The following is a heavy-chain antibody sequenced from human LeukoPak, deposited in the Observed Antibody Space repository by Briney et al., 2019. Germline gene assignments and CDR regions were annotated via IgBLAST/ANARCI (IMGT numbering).Heavy chain of an antibody. CDR3: ARDCRQDFGVVNPFDP. CDR1: GFTFSSYW. D-gene: IGHD3-3*01. CDR2: INIDGSST. V-gene: IGHV3-74*01. J-gene: IGHJ5*02. Sequence: PGGSLRLSCAASGFTFSSYWMHWVRQAPGKGLVWVSHINIDGSSTNYADSVKGRFTISRDNAKNTLYLQMNSLRAEDTAVYYCARDCRQDFGVVNPFDPWGQGTLVTVSS.